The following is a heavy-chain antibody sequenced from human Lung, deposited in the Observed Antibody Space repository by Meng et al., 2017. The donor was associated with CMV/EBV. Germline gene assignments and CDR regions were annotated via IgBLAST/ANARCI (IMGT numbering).Heavy chain of an antibody. D-gene: IGHD6-19*01. V-gene: IGHV7-4-1*02. J-gene: IGHJ4*02. Sequence: RRPWASWTFACKVSGSTFTSLAITWSRQTPGQGLEWMGWVIADTGVPTYDQAFTGRFVFSLDTSVSTTYLQISSLKADDTAVYYCARGNGWRFDYWGQGTLVTVSS. CDR1: GSTFTSLA. CDR2: VIADTGVP. CDR3: ARGNGWRFDY.